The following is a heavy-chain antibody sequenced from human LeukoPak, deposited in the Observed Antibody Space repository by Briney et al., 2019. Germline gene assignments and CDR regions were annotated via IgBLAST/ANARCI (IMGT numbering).Heavy chain of an antibody. D-gene: IGHD1-14*01. CDR2: INPNSGGT. CDR3: ARSWTRTYYMDV. CDR1: GYTFTGYY. V-gene: IGHV1-2*02. J-gene: IGHJ6*03. Sequence: ASVKVSCKASGYTFTGYYIHWVRQAPGQGLGWMGWINPNSGGTNYAQRIQGRVTMTRGTSISTVYMELSRLRSDDTAAYYCARSWTRTYYMDVWAKGPRSPSP.